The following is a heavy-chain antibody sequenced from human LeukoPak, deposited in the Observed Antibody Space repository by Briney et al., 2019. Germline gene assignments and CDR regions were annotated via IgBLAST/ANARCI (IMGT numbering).Heavy chain of an antibody. CDR2: INHSGST. Sequence: SETLSLTCAVYGGSFSGYYWSWIRQPPGKGLEWIGEINHSGSTNYNPSLKSRVTISVDTSKNQFSLKLSSVTVADTAVYYCARGAHYYDILTGYPRPQYYFDYWGQGTLVTVSS. CDR3: ARGAHYYDILTGYPRPQYYFDY. D-gene: IGHD3-9*01. V-gene: IGHV4-34*01. J-gene: IGHJ4*02. CDR1: GGSFSGYY.